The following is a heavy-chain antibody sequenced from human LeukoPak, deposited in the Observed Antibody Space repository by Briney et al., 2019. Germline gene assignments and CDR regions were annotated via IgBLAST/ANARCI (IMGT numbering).Heavy chain of an antibody. V-gene: IGHV3-74*01. Sequence: LPGGSLRLSCAASGFTFSSYWMHWVRQAPGKGLVWVSRINSDGSTTTYADSVKGRFTISRDNAKNTLYLQMNSLRAEDTAVYYCASGYSSDYGGNTYWGQGTLVTVSS. CDR1: GFTFSSYW. D-gene: IGHD4-23*01. CDR3: ASGYSSDYGGNTY. CDR2: INSDGSTT. J-gene: IGHJ4*02.